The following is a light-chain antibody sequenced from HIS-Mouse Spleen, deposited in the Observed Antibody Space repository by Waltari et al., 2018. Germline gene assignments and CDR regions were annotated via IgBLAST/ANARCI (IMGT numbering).Light chain of an antibody. CDR3: YSTDSSGNHRV. CDR2: EES. CDR1: ALPKKY. V-gene: IGLV3-10*01. J-gene: IGLJ2*01. Sequence: SYELTQPPSVSVSPEQTARITCSGDALPKKYAYWYQQKSGQAPVMVIYEESKRPSGIPGVFSGSNSGTMATLTISGAQVEDEADYYCYSTDSSGNHRVFGGGTKLTVL.